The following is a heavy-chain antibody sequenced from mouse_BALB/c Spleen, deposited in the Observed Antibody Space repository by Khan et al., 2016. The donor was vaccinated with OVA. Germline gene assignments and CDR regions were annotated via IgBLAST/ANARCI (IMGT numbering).Heavy chain of an antibody. CDR1: GYSITSDYA. CDR2: ISYSGST. D-gene: IGHD1-1*01. CDR3: ARSLIYYYGSSPY. Sequence: EVQLQESGPGLVKPSQSLSLTCTVTGYSITSDYAWNWIRQFPGNKLEWMGYISYSGSTSYNPSLKSRISITRGTSKNQFFLQLNSVTTEDTATYYCARSLIYYYGSSPYWGQGTLVTVSA. V-gene: IGHV3-2*02. J-gene: IGHJ3*01.